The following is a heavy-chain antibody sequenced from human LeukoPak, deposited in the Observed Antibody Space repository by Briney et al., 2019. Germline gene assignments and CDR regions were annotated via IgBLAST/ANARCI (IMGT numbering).Heavy chain of an antibody. CDR1: GASISSYF. Sequence: SETLSLTCTVSGASISSYFWSWIRQPPGKGLEWIGYIYSSGGTNYNPSLKSRVAMSVDTSKNQFSLKLSSVTAADTAVYYCARGLYNWNYVYVYWGQGALVTVSS. V-gene: IGHV4-59*01. J-gene: IGHJ4*02. CDR2: IYSSGGT. CDR3: ARGLYNWNYVYVY. D-gene: IGHD1-7*01.